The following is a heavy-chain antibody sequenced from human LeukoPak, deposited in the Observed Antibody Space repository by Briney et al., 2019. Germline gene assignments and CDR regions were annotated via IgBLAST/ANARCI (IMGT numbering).Heavy chain of an antibody. Sequence: GGSLRLSCAASGFTFSTYNMNWVRQAPGKGLEWVSYITTASSPIYYADSVKGRFTVSRDNAKNSLYLQMHSLRVEDTAVYYCARDVSNFDYWGQGTLVTVSS. CDR2: ITTASSPI. CDR3: ARDVSNFDY. V-gene: IGHV3-48*01. J-gene: IGHJ4*02. CDR1: GFTFSTYN.